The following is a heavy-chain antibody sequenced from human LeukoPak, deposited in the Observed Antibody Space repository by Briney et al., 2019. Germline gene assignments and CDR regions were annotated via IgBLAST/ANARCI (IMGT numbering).Heavy chain of an antibody. CDR3: ARSDAGNSEGRIDY. Sequence: SVKVSCKTSGGSFSSYDISWVRQAPEQGLEWMGGIIPVFGMPNYAQKFQGRLTLTTDESTGKAYMELGGLTTDDTAVYYCARSDAGNSEGRIDYWGQGTLVIVSS. CDR1: GGSFSSYD. V-gene: IGHV1-69*05. D-gene: IGHD4-23*01. CDR2: IIPVFGMP. J-gene: IGHJ4*02.